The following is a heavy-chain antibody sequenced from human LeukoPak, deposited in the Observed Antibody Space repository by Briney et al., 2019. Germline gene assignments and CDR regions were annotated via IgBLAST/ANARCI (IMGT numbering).Heavy chain of an antibody. CDR2: ISGSSRSI. CDR3: ARDFDYDFWSGYSVTPSMGYFDY. CDR1: GFTFSSYS. V-gene: IGHV3-48*01. D-gene: IGHD3-3*01. J-gene: IGHJ4*02. Sequence: PGGSLRLSCAASGFTFSSYSLNWVRQAPGKGLEWVSYISGSSRSIYYADSVKGRFTISRDNAKNSLYLQMNSLRAEDTAVYYCARDFDYDFWSGYSVTPSMGYFDYWGQGTLVTVSS.